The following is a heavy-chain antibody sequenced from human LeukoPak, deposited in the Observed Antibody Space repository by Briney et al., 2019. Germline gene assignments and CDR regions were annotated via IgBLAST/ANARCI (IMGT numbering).Heavy chain of an antibody. Sequence: SVKVSCKASGGTFSSYAISWVRQAPGQGLEWMGGIIPIFGTANYAQKSQGRVTITADESTSTAYMELSSLRSEDTAVYYCARDLRIAARVWFDPWGQGTLVTVSS. CDR2: IIPIFGTA. J-gene: IGHJ5*02. V-gene: IGHV1-69*13. CDR1: GGTFSSYA. CDR3: ARDLRIAARVWFDP. D-gene: IGHD6-6*01.